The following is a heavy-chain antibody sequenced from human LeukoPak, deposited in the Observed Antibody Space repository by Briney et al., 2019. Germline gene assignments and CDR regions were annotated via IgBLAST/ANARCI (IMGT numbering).Heavy chain of an antibody. J-gene: IGHJ4*02. CDR1: GFTFRSYS. Sequence: GGSLRLSCAASGFTFRSYSMNWVRQAPGKGLEWVSVVYSGGITYYADSVKGRFTVSRDNSKNTLYLQMNSLRAEDTAVYYCARGESGGYVYYFDYWGQGALVTVSS. CDR2: VYSGGIT. CDR3: ARGESGGYVYYFDY. V-gene: IGHV3-66*01. D-gene: IGHD5-12*01.